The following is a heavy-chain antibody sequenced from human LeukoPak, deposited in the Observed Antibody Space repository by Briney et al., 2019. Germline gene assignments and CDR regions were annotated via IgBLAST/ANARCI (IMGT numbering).Heavy chain of an antibody. CDR3: AGYYDILTGYYLSGQS. CDR1: GFRFSSYW. Sequence: GGSLRLSCAASGFRFSSYWMSWVRQAPGKGLEWVANIKQDGSEKYYLDSVRGRFTISRDNAKNSLYLQMNSLRAEDTAVYYCAGYYDILTGYYLSGQSWGQGPLVTVSS. V-gene: IGHV3-7*01. CDR2: IKQDGSEK. D-gene: IGHD3-9*01. J-gene: IGHJ5*02.